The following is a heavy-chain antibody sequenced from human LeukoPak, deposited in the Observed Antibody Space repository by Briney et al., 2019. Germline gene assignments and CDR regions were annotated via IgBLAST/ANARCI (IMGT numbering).Heavy chain of an antibody. CDR2: IYSGGST. V-gene: IGHV3-66*01. CDR1: GFTVSSNY. CDR3: ARVSNYYGSGSDY. D-gene: IGHD3-10*01. J-gene: IGHJ4*02. Sequence: GGSLRLSCAASGFTVSSNYMSWVRQAPGQGLEWVSVIYSGGSTFYDASEMGRFTISRANSKNTLYLQMNSLRAEDTAVYYCARVSNYYGSGSDYWGQGTLVTVSS.